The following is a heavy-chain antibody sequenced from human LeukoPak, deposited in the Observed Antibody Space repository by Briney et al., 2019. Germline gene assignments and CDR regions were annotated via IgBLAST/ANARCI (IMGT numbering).Heavy chain of an antibody. D-gene: IGHD2-15*01. CDR3: ARWGYCSGGSCYSRGNYYYGMDV. J-gene: IGHJ6*02. Sequence: ASVKVSCKASGYTFTSYYMHWVRQAPGQGLEWMGIINPSGGSTSYAQKFQGRVTMTRDTSTSTVYMELSSLRSEDTAVYYCARWGYCSGGSCYSRGNYYYGMDVWGQGTTVTVSS. CDR1: GYTFTSYY. V-gene: IGHV1-46*01. CDR2: INPSGGST.